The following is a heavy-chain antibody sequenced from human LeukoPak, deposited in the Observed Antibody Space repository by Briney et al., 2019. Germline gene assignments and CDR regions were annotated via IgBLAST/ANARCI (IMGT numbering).Heavy chain of an antibody. J-gene: IGHJ5*02. D-gene: IGHD6-13*01. CDR1: GYTFTSYD. V-gene: IGHV1-8*01. CDR3: ARGRGLSSSWYGDWFDP. CDR2: MNPNSGNT. Sequence: GASVTVSCKASGYTFTSYDINWVRQAPGQGLEWMGWMNPNSGNTVYAQKFQRRVTMTRNTSISTAYMELSSLRSEATAVYYCARGRGLSSSWYGDWFDPWGQGTLVTVS.